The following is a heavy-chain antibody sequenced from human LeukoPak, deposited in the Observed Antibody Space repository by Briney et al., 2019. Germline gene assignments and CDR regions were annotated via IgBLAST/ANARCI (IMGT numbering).Heavy chain of an antibody. D-gene: IGHD6-19*01. CDR1: GFTFSTYA. CDR3: AKDPSSGWYGYFDY. V-gene: IGHV3-23*01. J-gene: IGHJ4*02. Sequence: GSLRLSCAASGFTFSTYAMSWVRQAPGKGLEWVSVISGSGGSTYYADSVKGRFTISRDNSKNTLYLQMNSLRAEDTAVYYCAKDPSSGWYGYFDYWGQGTLVTVSS. CDR2: ISGSGGST.